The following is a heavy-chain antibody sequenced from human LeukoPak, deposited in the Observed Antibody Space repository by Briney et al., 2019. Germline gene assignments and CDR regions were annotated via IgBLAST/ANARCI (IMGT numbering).Heavy chain of an antibody. J-gene: IGHJ4*02. D-gene: IGHD3-16*02. V-gene: IGHV3-23*01. CDR2: ISSSAVSS. CDR1: GLTFSNYA. Sequence: GGSLRLSCAASGLTFSNYAISWVRQAPGKGLEWVSSISSSAVSSYYADSVKGRFTISRDNSKNTLYLQMNSLTAEDTAVYYCAKVGDYVWGSYLGNYLDYWGQGTLVTVSS. CDR3: AKVGDYVWGSYLGNYLDY.